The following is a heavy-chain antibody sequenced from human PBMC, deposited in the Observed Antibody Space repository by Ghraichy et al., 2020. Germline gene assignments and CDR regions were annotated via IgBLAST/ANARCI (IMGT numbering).Heavy chain of an antibody. Sequence: SVKVSCKASGGTFSSYAISWVRQAPGQGLEWMGGIIPIFGTANYAQKFQGRVTITADESTSTAYMELSSLRSEDTAMYYCARTLHPEYYYGSGSYSYYYGMDVWGQGTTVTVSS. D-gene: IGHD3-10*01. J-gene: IGHJ6*02. V-gene: IGHV1-69*13. CDR1: GGTFSSYA. CDR2: IIPIFGTA. CDR3: ARTLHPEYYYGSGSYSYYYGMDV.